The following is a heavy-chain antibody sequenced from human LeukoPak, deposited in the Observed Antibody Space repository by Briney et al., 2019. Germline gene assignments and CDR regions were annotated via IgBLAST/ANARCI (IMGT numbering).Heavy chain of an antibody. CDR3: ARGGVVVVPAAIQVSDY. D-gene: IGHD2-2*02. CDR2: INWNGGST. Sequence: PGGSLRLSCAASGFTFDDYGMSWVRQAPGKGLEWVSDINWNGGSTGYADSVKGRFTISRDNAKNSLYLQMNSLRAEDTAVYYCARGGVVVVPAAIQVSDYWGQGTLVTVSS. J-gene: IGHJ4*02. V-gene: IGHV3-20*04. CDR1: GFTFDDYG.